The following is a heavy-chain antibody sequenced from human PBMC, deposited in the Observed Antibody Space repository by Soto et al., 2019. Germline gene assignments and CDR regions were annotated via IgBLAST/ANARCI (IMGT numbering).Heavy chain of an antibody. Sequence: GESLKISCKGSGYSFTSYWIGWVRQMPGKGLEWMGIIYPGDSDTRYSPSFQGQVTISADKSISTAYLQWSSLKASDTAMYYCATLSIAALSETLPDYWGQGTLVTVSS. V-gene: IGHV5-51*01. CDR2: IYPGDSDT. J-gene: IGHJ4*02. CDR1: GYSFTSYW. CDR3: ATLSIAALSETLPDY. D-gene: IGHD6-6*01.